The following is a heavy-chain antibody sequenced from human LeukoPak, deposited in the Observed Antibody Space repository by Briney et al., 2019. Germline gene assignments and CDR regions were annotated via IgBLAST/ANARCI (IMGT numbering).Heavy chain of an antibody. CDR1: GGSISSGGYY. V-gene: IGHV4-31*03. J-gene: IGHJ6*02. CDR3: ARETTQDYYYYGMDV. Sequence: SETLSLTCTVSGGSISSGGYYWSWIRQHPGKGLEWIGYIYYSGSTYYNPSLKSRVTISVDTSKNQFSLKLSSVTAADTAMYYCARETTQDYYYYGMDVWGQGTTVTVSS. CDR2: IYYSGST.